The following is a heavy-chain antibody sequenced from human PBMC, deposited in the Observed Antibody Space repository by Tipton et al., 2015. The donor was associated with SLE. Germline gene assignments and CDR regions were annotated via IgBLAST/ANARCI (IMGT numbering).Heavy chain of an antibody. V-gene: IGHV3-7*01. CDR1: GFTFSSYW. CDR3: ARAASRECYYYMDV. J-gene: IGHJ6*03. CDR2: IKQDGSEK. Sequence: SLRLSCAASGFTFSSYWMSWVRQAPGKGLEWVANIKQDGSEKYYVDSVKGRFTISRDNAKNSLYLQMNSLRAEDTAVYYCARAASRECYYYMDVWGKGTTVTVSS.